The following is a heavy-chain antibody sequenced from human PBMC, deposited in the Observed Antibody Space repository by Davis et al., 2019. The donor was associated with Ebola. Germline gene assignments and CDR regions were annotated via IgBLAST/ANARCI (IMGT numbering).Heavy chain of an antibody. CDR1: GFTFSSYS. CDR2: ISSSSSYI. CDR3: ARAVVTIFGVAKKITSWFDP. D-gene: IGHD3-3*01. J-gene: IGHJ5*02. V-gene: IGHV3-21*01. Sequence: GGSLRLSCAASGFTFSSYSMNWVRQAPGKGLEWVSSISSSSSYIYYADSVKGRFTISRDNAKNSLYLQMNSLRAEDTAVYYCARAVVTIFGVAKKITSWFDPWGQGTWSPSPQ.